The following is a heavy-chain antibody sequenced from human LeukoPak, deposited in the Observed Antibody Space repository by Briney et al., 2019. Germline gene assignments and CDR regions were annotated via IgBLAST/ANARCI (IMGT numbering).Heavy chain of an antibody. V-gene: IGHV1-46*01. D-gene: IGHD4-23*01. J-gene: IGHJ4*02. Sequence: ASVKVSCKASGYTLTNYYMHWVRQAPGQGLEWMGIINPSGGSTSYAQKFQGRVTMTRDMSTSTVYMELSSLRSEDTAVYYCARGLPNYGGEFDYWGQGTLVTVSS. CDR3: ARGLPNYGGEFDY. CDR1: GYTLTNYY. CDR2: INPSGGST.